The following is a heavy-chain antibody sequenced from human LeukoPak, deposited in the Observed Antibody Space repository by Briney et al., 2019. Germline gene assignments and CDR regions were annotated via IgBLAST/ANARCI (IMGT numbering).Heavy chain of an antibody. CDR3: ARIRYNWNFDY. V-gene: IGHV3-48*03. CDR2: ISSSGSTI. CDR1: GFTFCSYE. Sequence: GGSLRLSCAASGFTFCSYEMNWVRQAPGKGLEWVSYISSSGSTINYADSVKGRFTISRDNAKNSLYLQMNSLRAEDTAVYYCARIRYNWNFDYWGQGTLVTVSS. D-gene: IGHD1-20*01. J-gene: IGHJ4*02.